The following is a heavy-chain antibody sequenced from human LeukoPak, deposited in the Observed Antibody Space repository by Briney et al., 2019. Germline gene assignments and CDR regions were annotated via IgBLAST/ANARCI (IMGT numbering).Heavy chain of an antibody. V-gene: IGHV4-59*01. D-gene: IGHD6-19*01. CDR3: ARERGDSGWYDFDY. CDR1: GGSISNYY. J-gene: IGHJ4*02. Sequence: PSETLSLTCTVSGGSISNYYWSWIRQPPGKGLEWIGYIYYSGSTYYNPSLKSRVTISVDTSKNQFSLKLSSVTAADTAVYYCARERGDSGWYDFDYWGQGTLVTVSS. CDR2: IYYSGST.